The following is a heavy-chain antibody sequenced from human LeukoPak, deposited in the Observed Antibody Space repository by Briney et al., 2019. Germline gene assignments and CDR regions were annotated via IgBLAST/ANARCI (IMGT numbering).Heavy chain of an antibody. CDR2: IYYSGST. D-gene: IGHD6-19*01. V-gene: IGHV4-59*08. CDR3: ARLASSGWSHCDY. CDR1: GGSISGYY. J-gene: IGHJ4*02. Sequence: SETLSLTCTVSGGSISGYYWSWIRQPPGKGPEWIGYIYYSGSTNYNPSLKSRVTISVDTSKNQFSLKVNSVTAADTAVYYCARLASSGWSHCDYWGQGTLVTVSS.